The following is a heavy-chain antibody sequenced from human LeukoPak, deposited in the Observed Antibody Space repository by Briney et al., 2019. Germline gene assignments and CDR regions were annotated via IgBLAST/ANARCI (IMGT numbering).Heavy chain of an antibody. Sequence: ASVKVSCKVSGYTLTELSMHWVRQAPGKGLEWMGGFDPEDGETIYAQKFQGRVTMTEDTSTDTAYMELNSLRAEDTAVYYCARDEIVGSTSCLDVWGKGTTVTVSS. V-gene: IGHV1-24*01. CDR2: FDPEDGET. J-gene: IGHJ6*04. CDR1: GYTLTELS. D-gene: IGHD2-2*01. CDR3: ARDEIVGSTSCLDV.